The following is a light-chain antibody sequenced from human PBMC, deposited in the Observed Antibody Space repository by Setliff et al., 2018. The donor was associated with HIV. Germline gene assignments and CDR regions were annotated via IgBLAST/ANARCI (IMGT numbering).Light chain of an antibody. CDR1: SSDVGRYNY. V-gene: IGLV2-8*01. CDR2: EVS. Sequence: QSALTQPPSASGSPGQSVTISCTGTSSDVGRYNYVSWYQQHPGKAPKLIIYEVSKRPSGVPDRFSGSKSGNTASLTVSGLQAEDEADYYCSSYVGSNFEVFGEGTKVTVL. J-gene: IGLJ2*01. CDR3: SSYVGSNFEV.